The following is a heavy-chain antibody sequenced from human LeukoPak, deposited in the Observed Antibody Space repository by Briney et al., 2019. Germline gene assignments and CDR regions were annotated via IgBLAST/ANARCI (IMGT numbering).Heavy chain of an antibody. CDR1: GGSISSYY. J-gene: IGHJ6*03. CDR3: ARTDSGYDYYYYYYMDV. V-gene: IGHV4-4*07. CDR2: IYTSGST. Sequence: SETLSLTCTVSGGSISSYYWSWIRQPAGKGLEWIGRIYTSGSTNYNPSLKSRVTMSVDTSKNQFSLKLSSVTAADTAVYYCARTDSGYDYYYYYYMDVWGKGTTVTVSS. D-gene: IGHD5-12*01.